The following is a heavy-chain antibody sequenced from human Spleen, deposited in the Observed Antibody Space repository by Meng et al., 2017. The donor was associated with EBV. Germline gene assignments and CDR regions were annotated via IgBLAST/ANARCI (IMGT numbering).Heavy chain of an antibody. J-gene: IGHJ5*02. CDR2: IYHSGST. Sequence: VQRRGPGPGLWSLSGTLSLTCAGSGGPISSSNWWSWVRQTPGKGLEWIGEIYHSGSTSYNPSLESRVTISVDKSKNQIFLKLRSVTAADTAVYYCAQRERWGLDPWGQGTLVTVSS. CDR1: GGPISSSNW. CDR3: AQRERWGLDP. V-gene: IGHV4-4*02. D-gene: IGHD3-16*01.